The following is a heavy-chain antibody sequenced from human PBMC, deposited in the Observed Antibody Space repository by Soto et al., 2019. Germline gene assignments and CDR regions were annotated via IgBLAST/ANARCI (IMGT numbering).Heavy chain of an antibody. D-gene: IGHD1-26*01. CDR1: GFTFSSYS. J-gene: IGHJ4*02. CDR2: ISSSSSTI. CDR3: ARDIAWEDSTRVFDY. Sequence: PGGSLRLSCAASGFTFSSYSMNWVRQAPGKGLGWVSYISSSSSTIYYADSVKGRFTISRDNAKNSLYLQMNSLRDEETAVYYCARDIAWEDSTRVFDYWGQGTLVTVSS. V-gene: IGHV3-48*02.